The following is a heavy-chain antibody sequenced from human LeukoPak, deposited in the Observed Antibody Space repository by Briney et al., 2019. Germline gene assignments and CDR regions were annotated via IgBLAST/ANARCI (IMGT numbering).Heavy chain of an antibody. CDR3: ARTSFVWTVSMELDV. D-gene: IGHD3-16*01. J-gene: IGHJ6*02. CDR1: GFAFSNYW. CDR2: IDQRGSDK. Sequence: GGSLRLSCAASGFAFSNYWMSWVRQAPGKGPEWVANIDQRGSDKYYMDSVKSRFTVSRDNAKNSLYLQMNSLRAEDTAVYYCARTSFVWTVSMELDVWGQGTTVTVSS. V-gene: IGHV3-7*03.